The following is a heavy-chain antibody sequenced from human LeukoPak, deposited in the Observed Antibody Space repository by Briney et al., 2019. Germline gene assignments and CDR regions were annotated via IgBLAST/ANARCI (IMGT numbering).Heavy chain of an antibody. CDR3: ATLVPAAKIDF. CDR1: GGSISDYY. J-gene: IGHJ4*02. D-gene: IGHD2-2*01. Sequence: SETLSLTCTVSGGSISDYYWTWIRQPAGKGLEWVARIYTSGITNFHPSLKSRLTMSLDTSKNQLSLKLTSVTAADTAVYYCATLVPAAKIDFWGQGTPVTVSS. CDR2: IYTSGIT. V-gene: IGHV4-4*07.